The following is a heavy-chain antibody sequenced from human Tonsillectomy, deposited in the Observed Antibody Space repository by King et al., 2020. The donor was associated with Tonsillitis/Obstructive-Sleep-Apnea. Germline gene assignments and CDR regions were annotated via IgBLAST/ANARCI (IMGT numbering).Heavy chain of an antibody. Sequence: QLVQSGAEVKKPGESLRISCKGYGYSFTSYWISWVGRMPGKGLDLRGMIDPSVFFTNFRPSFQGHVTISADKSFRTAYLQWSSLKASDTAMYYCARHPYINYPSDYWGQGTLVTVSS. D-gene: IGHD4-11*01. CDR3: ARHPYINYPSDY. J-gene: IGHJ4*02. CDR1: GYSFTSYW. V-gene: IGHV5-10-1*01. CDR2: IDPSVFFT.